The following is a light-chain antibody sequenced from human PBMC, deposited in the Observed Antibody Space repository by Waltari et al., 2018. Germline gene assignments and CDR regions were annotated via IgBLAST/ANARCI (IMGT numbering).Light chain of an antibody. V-gene: IGKV1-39*01. J-gene: IGKJ4*01. CDR1: QSITTF. CDR3: RQSYTTSEIT. CDR2: AAT. Sequence: DIQMTQSPSSLSASVGDRVTITCRASQSITTFLNWYQQKPGKAPKLLIYAATNLQSGVPSRFSGSGSGTDFTLTISSLQPEDFATYYCRQSYTTSEITFGGGSRVEIK.